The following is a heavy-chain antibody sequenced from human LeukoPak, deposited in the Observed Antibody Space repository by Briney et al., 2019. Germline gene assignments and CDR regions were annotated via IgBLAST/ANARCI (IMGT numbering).Heavy chain of an antibody. Sequence: GGSLRLSCAASGFTFSSYAMSWVRQAPGKGLEWVSAISGSGGSTYYADSVKGRFTISRDNSKNTLYLQTNSLRAEDTAVYYCAKDRDSSGWSLYFDYWGQGTLVTVSS. J-gene: IGHJ4*02. CDR3: AKDRDSSGWSLYFDY. CDR2: ISGSGGST. CDR1: GFTFSSYA. D-gene: IGHD6-19*01. V-gene: IGHV3-23*01.